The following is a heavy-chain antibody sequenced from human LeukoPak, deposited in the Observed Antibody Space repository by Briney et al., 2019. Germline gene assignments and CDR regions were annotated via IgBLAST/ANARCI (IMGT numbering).Heavy chain of an antibody. CDR3: ARVYYDKTGEAFDI. CDR1: GFTVSSNY. Sequence: PGGSLRLSCAASGFTVSSNYMSWVRQAPGKGLEWVSVIYSGGSTYYADSVKGRFTISRDNSKNTLYLQMNSLRAEDTAVYYCARVYYDKTGEAFDIWGQGTMVAVSS. V-gene: IGHV3-53*01. CDR2: IYSGGST. D-gene: IGHD3-22*01. J-gene: IGHJ3*02.